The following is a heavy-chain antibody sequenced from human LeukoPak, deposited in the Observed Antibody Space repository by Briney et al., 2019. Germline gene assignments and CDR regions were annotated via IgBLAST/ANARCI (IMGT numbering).Heavy chain of an antibody. D-gene: IGHD3-10*01. CDR3: ARARSRGYYYYYGMDV. CDR1: GYTFSSHG. CDR2: ISSSGSTI. V-gene: IGHV3-48*04. J-gene: IGHJ6*02. Sequence: GGSLRLSCAASGYTFSSHGLTWVRQAPGKGLEWVSYISSSGSTIYYADSVKGRFTISRDNAKNSLYLQMNSLRAEDTAVYYCARARSRGYYYYYGMDVWGQGTTVTVSS.